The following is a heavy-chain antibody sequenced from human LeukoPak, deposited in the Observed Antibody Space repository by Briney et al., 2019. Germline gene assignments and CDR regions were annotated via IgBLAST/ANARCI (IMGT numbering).Heavy chain of an antibody. D-gene: IGHD3-3*01. CDR3: ARTGLRFLEWLLTNWFDP. CDR2: IYYSGST. Sequence: PSETLSLTCTVSGGSISSSGYYWGWIRQPPGKGLEWIGSIYYSGSTYYNPSLKSRVTISVDTSKNQFSLKLSSVTAADTAVYYCARTGLRFLEWLLTNWFDPWGQGTLVTVSS. V-gene: IGHV4-39*01. J-gene: IGHJ5*02. CDR1: GGSISSSGYY.